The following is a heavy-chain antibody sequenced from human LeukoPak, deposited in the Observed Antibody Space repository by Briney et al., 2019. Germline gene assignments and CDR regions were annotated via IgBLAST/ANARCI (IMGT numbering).Heavy chain of an antibody. Sequence: ASVKVSCKASGYTFTGYYMHWVRQAPGQGLEWMGWINPNSGGTNYAQKFQGRVTMTRDTSISTAYMELSRLRSDDTAVYYSARDYSSGWSDGMDAWGQGTTVTVSS. J-gene: IGHJ6*02. D-gene: IGHD6-19*01. CDR3: ARDYSSGWSDGMDA. V-gene: IGHV1-2*02. CDR2: INPNSGGT. CDR1: GYTFTGYY.